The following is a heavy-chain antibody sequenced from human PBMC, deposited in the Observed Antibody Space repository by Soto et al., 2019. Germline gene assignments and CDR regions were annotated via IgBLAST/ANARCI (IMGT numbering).Heavy chain of an antibody. CDR1: GFTFANYA. J-gene: IGHJ6*02. V-gene: IGHV3-23*01. CDR2: IGSSGTGT. CDR3: AKREGQPYGMDV. Sequence: PGGSLRLSCAASGFTFANYAMNWVRQAPGQGLEWVSGIGSSGTGTYYADSVKGRFTISRDNSKNTLYLQMNSLRAEDTAVYYCAKREGQPYGMDVWGQGTTVTVSS. D-gene: IGHD6-13*01.